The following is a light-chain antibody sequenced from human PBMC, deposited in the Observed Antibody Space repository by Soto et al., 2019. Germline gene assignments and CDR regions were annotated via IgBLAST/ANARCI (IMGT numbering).Light chain of an antibody. CDR1: QSINNY. CDR2: TAS. J-gene: IGKJ4*01. CDR3: LQSYSSPRT. V-gene: IGKV1-39*01. Sequence: DIQRTQSPASLSASVGDRVTITCRASQSINNYLNWYQQKPGKAPNFLIYTASTLQRGVPSRFSGSGSGTDFTLTISSLQPEDFATYYCLQSYSSPRTFGGGTKVDIK.